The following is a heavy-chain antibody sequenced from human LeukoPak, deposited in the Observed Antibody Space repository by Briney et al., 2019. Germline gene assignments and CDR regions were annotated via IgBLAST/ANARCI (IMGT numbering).Heavy chain of an antibody. CDR2: LSYSGST. CDR1: GGSISASNYY. J-gene: IGHJ4*02. Sequence: SETLSLTCTVSGGSISASNYYWGWIRQPPGKGLEWIASLSYSGSTYYNPSLKSRVIVSVDTSKNQFSMKLSSVTAADTAVYYCARGNGYLGNYYFDYWGQGTLVTVSS. V-gene: IGHV4-39*07. D-gene: IGHD5-24*01. CDR3: ARGNGYLGNYYFDY.